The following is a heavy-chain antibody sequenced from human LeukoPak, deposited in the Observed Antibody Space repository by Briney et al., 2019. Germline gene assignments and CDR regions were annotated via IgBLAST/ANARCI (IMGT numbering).Heavy chain of an antibody. V-gene: IGHV3-33*01. D-gene: IGHD5-18*01. Sequence: GGSLRLSCAASGFTFSSYGMYWVRQAPGKGLEWVAVIWYDGSNKYYADSVKGRFTISRDNSKNTLYLQMNSLRAEDTAVYYCARTPGYSYGYFDYWGQGTLVTVSS. CDR3: ARTPGYSYGYFDY. CDR1: GFTFSSYG. J-gene: IGHJ4*02. CDR2: IWYDGSNK.